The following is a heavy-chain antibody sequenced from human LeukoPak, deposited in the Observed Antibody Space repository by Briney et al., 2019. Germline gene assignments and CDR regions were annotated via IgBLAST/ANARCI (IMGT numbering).Heavy chain of an antibody. CDR1: GFPFSSYA. Sequence: GGSLRLSCAASGFPFSSYAMNWFRQAPGKGLEWVSGISNSGGSTYYADSVKGRFTISRDNSKNTLYLQMNSLRAEDTAVYYCAKETSSSFDYWGQGTLVTVSS. CDR2: ISNSGGST. J-gene: IGHJ4*02. CDR3: AKETSSSFDY. V-gene: IGHV3-23*01. D-gene: IGHD6-6*01.